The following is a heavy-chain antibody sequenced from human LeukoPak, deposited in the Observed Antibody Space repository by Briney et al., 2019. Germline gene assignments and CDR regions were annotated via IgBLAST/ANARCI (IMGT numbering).Heavy chain of an antibody. J-gene: IGHJ5*02. CDR3: ARGPGYSSGWSTGMPKGWFDP. CDR1: GYTFTSYD. CDR2: MNPNSGNT. Sequence: ASVKVSCKASGYTFTSYDINWVRQSTGQGLEWMGWMNPNSGNTGYAQKFQGRVTMTRNTSINTAYMELSSLRPEDTAVYYCARGPGYSSGWSTGMPKGWFDPWGQGTLVTVSS. V-gene: IGHV1-8*01. D-gene: IGHD6-19*01.